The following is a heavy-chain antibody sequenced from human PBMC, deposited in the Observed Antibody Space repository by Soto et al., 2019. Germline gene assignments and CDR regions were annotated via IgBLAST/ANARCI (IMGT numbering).Heavy chain of an antibody. D-gene: IGHD3-16*01. CDR2: ISYDGSNK. CDR1: GFTFSSYA. Sequence: GGSLRLSCAASGFTFSSYAMHWVRQSPGKGLEWVAVISYDGSNKYYADSVKGRFTISRDNSKNTLYLQMNSLRAEDTAVYYCARDREGEDYYYGMDVWGQGTTVNVSS. CDR3: ARDREGEDYYYGMDV. J-gene: IGHJ6*01. V-gene: IGHV3-30-3*01.